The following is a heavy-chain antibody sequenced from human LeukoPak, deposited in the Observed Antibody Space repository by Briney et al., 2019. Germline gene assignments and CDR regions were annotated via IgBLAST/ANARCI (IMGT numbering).Heavy chain of an antibody. J-gene: IGHJ1*01. CDR1: GYTFTTYD. D-gene: IGHD3/OR15-3a*01. CDR3: ARGRMSFV. V-gene: IGHV1-8*01. CDR2: MNPNGINT. Sequence: ASVKVSCKASGYTFTTYDINWVRRAPGQGLEWMGWMNPNGINTGSAQKFQGRITMTMNASITTAYMELSSLRSEDTAVYYCARGRMSFVWGQGTLVTVSS.